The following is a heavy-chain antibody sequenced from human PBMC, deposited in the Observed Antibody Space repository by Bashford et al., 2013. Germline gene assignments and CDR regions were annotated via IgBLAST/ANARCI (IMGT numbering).Heavy chain of an antibody. CDR1: GYTFTHFG. J-gene: IGHJ4*02. V-gene: IGHV1-18*04. Sequence: ASVKVSCKASGYTFTHFGINWVRQAPGRGLEWMGWIDTYKADTKFAPKYQGRLTMTTDTSTSTASMELRGLRSDDTAVYFCARDGDLDRDYWGQGTLVTVSS. CDR2: IDTYKADT. D-gene: IGHD3/OR15-3a*01. CDR3: ARDGDLDRDY.